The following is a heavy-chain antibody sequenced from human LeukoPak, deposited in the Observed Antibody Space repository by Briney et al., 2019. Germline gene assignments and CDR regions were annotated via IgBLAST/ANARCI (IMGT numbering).Heavy chain of an antibody. V-gene: IGHV3-7*01. Sequence: GGALRHSCAASGITFSNEWMSWVRQAPGKRGEWVAHIKEDGSEKYYADAVKGRFTLSRDNAKNSLYLLMNSLRVEAAAVYYCVAGGAFDIWGRGTLVTVSS. D-gene: IGHD3-16*01. CDR2: IKEDGSEK. CDR1: GITFSNEW. CDR3: VAGGAFDI. J-gene: IGHJ3*02.